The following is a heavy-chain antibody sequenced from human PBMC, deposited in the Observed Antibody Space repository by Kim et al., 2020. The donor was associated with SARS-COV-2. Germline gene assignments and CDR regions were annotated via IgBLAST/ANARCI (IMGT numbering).Heavy chain of an antibody. J-gene: IGHJ3*02. Sequence: VKGRFTISRDNSKNTLYLQMNSLRAEDTAVYYCAKISYYYDSSGLGAFDIWGQGTMVTVSS. D-gene: IGHD3-22*01. V-gene: IGHV3-30*02. CDR3: AKISYYYDSSGLGAFDI.